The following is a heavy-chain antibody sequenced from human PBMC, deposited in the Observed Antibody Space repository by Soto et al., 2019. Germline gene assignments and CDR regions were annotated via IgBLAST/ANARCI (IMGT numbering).Heavy chain of an antibody. CDR3: ARDRRYYGSGSYYGGSYYYYGMDV. CDR1: GGSFSGYY. Sequence: SETLSLTCAGYGGSFSGYYWSWIRQPPGKGLEWIGEINHSGSTNYNPSLKSRVTISVDTSKNQFSLKLSSVTAADTAVYYCARDRRYYGSGSYYGGSYYYYGMDVWGQGTTVTVSS. CDR2: INHSGST. V-gene: IGHV4-34*01. D-gene: IGHD3-10*01. J-gene: IGHJ6*02.